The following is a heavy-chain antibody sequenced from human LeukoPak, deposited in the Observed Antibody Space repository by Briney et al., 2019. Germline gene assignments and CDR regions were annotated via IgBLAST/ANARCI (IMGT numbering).Heavy chain of an antibody. CDR2: INAGSGNT. J-gene: IGHJ4*02. D-gene: IGHD3-3*01. CDR1: GYTFISYV. CDR3: ARARSDWSGNDC. V-gene: IGHV1-3*01. Sequence: APVKVSCKASGYTFISYVTHWVRQVPGQRLEWMGWINAGSGNTKYSLKFQDRVTITRNTSATTTYMELSSLRSEDTAVYYCARARSDWSGNDCWGQGTLVTVSS.